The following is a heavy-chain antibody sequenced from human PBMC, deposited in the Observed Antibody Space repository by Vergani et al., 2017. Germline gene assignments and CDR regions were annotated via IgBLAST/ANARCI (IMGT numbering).Heavy chain of an antibody. D-gene: IGHD3-22*01. Sequence: QVTLKESGPALVKPTQTLTLTCTFSGFSINTYGMHVTWIRQPPGKALEWLARIDWNDQTYYTTSLRTRITISKDTSKNQVALTMTNMDPVDTATYYCTRTLSDSRGYFIDYGGQGTLVAVSS. CDR2: IDWNDQT. CDR3: TRTLSDSRGYFIDY. J-gene: IGHJ4*02. V-gene: IGHV2-70*04. CDR1: GFSINTYGMH.